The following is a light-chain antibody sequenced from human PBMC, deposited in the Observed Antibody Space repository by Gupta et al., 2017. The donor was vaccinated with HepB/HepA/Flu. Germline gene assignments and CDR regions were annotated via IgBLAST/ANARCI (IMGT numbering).Light chain of an antibody. V-gene: IGLV3-1*01. CDR3: QAWDSNTVV. CDR1: KLGDKY. Sequence: SYELTQPHSVSVSPGQTASITCSGDKLGDKYAYWYQQKPGQSPMLVIYEDNKRPSGIPERFSGSNSGNTATLTISGTQAMDEADYYCQAWDSNTVVFGGGTKLTVL. J-gene: IGLJ2*01. CDR2: EDN.